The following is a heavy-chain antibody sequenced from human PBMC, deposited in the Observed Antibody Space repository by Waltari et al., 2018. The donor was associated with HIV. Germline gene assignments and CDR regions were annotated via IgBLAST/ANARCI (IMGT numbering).Heavy chain of an antibody. CDR3: ARWDYSRAFDI. V-gene: IGHV4-59*01. D-gene: IGHD3-10*01. Sequence: QVQLQESGPGLVKPSETLSLTCTVSGGSISSYYWSWIRQPPGKGLALYWYIYYSGSTNYNPSLKSRVTISVDTSKNQFSLKLSSVTAADTAVYYCARWDYSRAFDIWGQGTMVTVSS. J-gene: IGHJ3*02. CDR1: GGSISSYY. CDR2: IYYSGST.